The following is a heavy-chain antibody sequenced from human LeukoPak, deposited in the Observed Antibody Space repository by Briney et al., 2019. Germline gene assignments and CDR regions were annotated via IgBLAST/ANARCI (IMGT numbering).Heavy chain of an antibody. CDR2: ISGSGGST. Sequence: GGSLRHSCAASGFTFSSYAMTWVRQAPGKGLEWVSAISGSGGSTYYADSVKGRFTISRDNSKNTLYLQMNSLRAEDTAVYYCYIPYYDTSAYKGYWGQGTLVTVSS. J-gene: IGHJ4*02. CDR1: GFTFSSYA. D-gene: IGHD3-22*01. V-gene: IGHV3-23*01. CDR3: YIPYYDTSAYKGY.